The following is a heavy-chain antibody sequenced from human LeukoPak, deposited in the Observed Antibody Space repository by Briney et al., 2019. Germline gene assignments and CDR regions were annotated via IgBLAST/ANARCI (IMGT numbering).Heavy chain of an antibody. Sequence: SVKVSCKASGGTFSSYAISWVRQAPGQGLEWMGGIIPIFGTANYAQKFQGRVTITADKSTSTAYMELSSLRSEDTAVYYCARMGWYYYDSSGYYYSSYYYYMDVWGKGTTVTVSS. D-gene: IGHD3-22*01. CDR2: IIPIFGTA. J-gene: IGHJ6*03. CDR3: ARMGWYYYDSSGYYYSSYYYYMDV. V-gene: IGHV1-69*06. CDR1: GGTFSSYA.